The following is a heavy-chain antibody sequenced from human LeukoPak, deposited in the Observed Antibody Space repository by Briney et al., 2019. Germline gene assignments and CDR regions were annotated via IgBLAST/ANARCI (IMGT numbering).Heavy chain of an antibody. CDR2: ISSSGSTI. V-gene: IGHV3-11*04. CDR1: GFTFSDYY. CDR3: ATDQKGYYDSSGYSNYYGMDV. Sequence: SGGSLRLSCAASGFTFSDYYMSWIRQAPGKGLEWVSYISSSGSTIYYADSVKGRFTISRDNAKNSLYLQMNSLRAEDTAVYYCATDQKGYYDSSGYSNYYGMDVWGQGTTVTVSS. D-gene: IGHD3-22*01. J-gene: IGHJ6*02.